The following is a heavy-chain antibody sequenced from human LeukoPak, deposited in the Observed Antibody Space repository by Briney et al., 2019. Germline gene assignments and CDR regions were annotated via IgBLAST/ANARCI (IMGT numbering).Heavy chain of an antibody. CDR1: GFTFDIYT. J-gene: IGHJ4*02. V-gene: IGHV3-69-1*02. Sequence: PGGSLRLSCAASGFTFDIYTMIWVRQAPGKGLEWVSSIDSYNSIYYADSLKGRFTISRDNAKNSLYLQMNSLRAEDTAIYYCARYAYFKYSRTYYYDYWGQGTLVSVSS. CDR3: ARYAYFKYSRTYYYDY. CDR2: IDSYNSI. D-gene: IGHD1-26*01.